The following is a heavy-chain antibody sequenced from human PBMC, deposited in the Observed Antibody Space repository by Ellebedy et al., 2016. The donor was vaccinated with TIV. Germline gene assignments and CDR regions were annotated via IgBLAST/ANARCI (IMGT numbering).Heavy chain of an antibody. J-gene: IGHJ5*02. V-gene: IGHV3-7*01. Sequence: PGGSLRLSCAASGFNFGSSAMSWVRQAPGKGLERAAHIKTDGSETYYVDSVKGRFTISRENAKNALFLQMDGLKVDDSAVYYCVGFGVFNLWGQGDPVTVSS. CDR2: IKTDGSET. CDR1: GFNFGSSA. CDR3: VGFGVFNL. D-gene: IGHD3-3*01.